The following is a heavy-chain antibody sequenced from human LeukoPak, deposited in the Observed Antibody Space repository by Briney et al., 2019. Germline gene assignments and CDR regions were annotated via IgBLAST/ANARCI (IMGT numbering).Heavy chain of an antibody. D-gene: IGHD2-2*01. CDR2: INHSGST. V-gene: IGHV4-34*01. CDR1: GGSFSGYY. Sequence: SETLSLTCAVYGGSFSGYYWSWIRQPPGKGLEWIGEINHSGSTNYNPSLKSRVTISLDTSKNQFFLKLSSVTAADTAVYYCARGLHIPAATYNWFDPWGQGTLVTVSS. J-gene: IGHJ5*02. CDR3: ARGLHIPAATYNWFDP.